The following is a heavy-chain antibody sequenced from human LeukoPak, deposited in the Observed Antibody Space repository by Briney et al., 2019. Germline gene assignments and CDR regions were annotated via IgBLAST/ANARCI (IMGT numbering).Heavy chain of an antibody. CDR2: INHSGST. Sequence: PSETLSLTCAVYGGSFSGYYWSWIRQPPGKGLEWIGEINHSGSTNYNPSLKSRVTISVDTSKNQFSLKLSFVTAADTAVYYCARGEYCSGGSCYSVYHYWGQGTLVTVSS. J-gene: IGHJ4*02. CDR1: GGSFSGYY. CDR3: ARGEYCSGGSCYSVYHY. V-gene: IGHV4-34*01. D-gene: IGHD2-15*01.